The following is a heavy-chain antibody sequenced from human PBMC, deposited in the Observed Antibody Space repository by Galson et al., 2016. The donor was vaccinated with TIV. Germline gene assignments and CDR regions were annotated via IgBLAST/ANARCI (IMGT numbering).Heavy chain of an antibody. CDR2: ISHDGNNK. CDR3: TRDGRGNWKYVDYFDY. CDR1: GFTFDSYT. V-gene: IGHV3-30-3*01. J-gene: IGHJ4*02. D-gene: IGHD1-7*01. Sequence: SLRLSCAASGFTFDSYTSHWVRQTPGKGLEWVAIISHDGNNKGFADSVQGRFTISRDSSKNTVFLQMNSLRLEDTAVYYCTRDGRGNWKYVDYFDYWGQGTLVSVSS.